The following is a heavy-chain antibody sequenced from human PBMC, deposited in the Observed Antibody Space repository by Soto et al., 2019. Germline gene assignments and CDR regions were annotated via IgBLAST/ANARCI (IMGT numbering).Heavy chain of an antibody. Sequence: PGGSLRLSCAASGFTFSSYATHWVRQAPGKGLEWVAVISYDGSNKYYADSVKGRFTISRDNSKNTLYLQMNSLRAEDTAVYYCARGSSGWYWNYGMDVWGQGTTVTVSS. V-gene: IGHV3-30-3*01. CDR3: ARGSSGWYWNYGMDV. CDR2: ISYDGSNK. CDR1: GFTFSSYA. D-gene: IGHD6-19*01. J-gene: IGHJ6*02.